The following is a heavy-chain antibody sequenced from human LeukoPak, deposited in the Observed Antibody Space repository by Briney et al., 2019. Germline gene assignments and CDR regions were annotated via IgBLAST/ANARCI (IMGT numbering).Heavy chain of an antibody. CDR1: GFTFSNTW. J-gene: IGHJ3*02. CDR3: TTNDAFDI. V-gene: IGHV3-15*01. CDR2: IKSDGGTT. Sequence: GGSLRLSCAASGFTFSNTWMSWVRQAPGKGLEWVGRIKSDGGTTDYAAPVKGRFSLSRDDSKNTLYLQMNSLKTEDTAVYYCTTNDAFDIWGQGTMVTVSS.